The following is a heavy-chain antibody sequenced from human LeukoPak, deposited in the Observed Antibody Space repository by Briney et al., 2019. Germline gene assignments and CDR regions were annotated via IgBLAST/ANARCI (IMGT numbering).Heavy chain of an antibody. V-gene: IGHV3-23*01. CDR2: ISGSGDST. CDR1: GFTFSSYG. CDR3: AKGSKGVVFTRDHYMDV. D-gene: IGHD3-3*01. Sequence: GGSLRLSCAASGFTFSSYGMSWVRQAPGKGLEWVSGISGSGDSTYYADSVKGRFTISRDNSKNTLYLQMNSLRAEDTAVYYCAKGSKGVVFTRDHYMDVWGKGTTVTISS. J-gene: IGHJ6*03.